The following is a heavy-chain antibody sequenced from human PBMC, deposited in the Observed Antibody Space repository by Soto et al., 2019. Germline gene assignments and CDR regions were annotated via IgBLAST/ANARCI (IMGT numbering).Heavy chain of an antibody. D-gene: IGHD1-7*01. CDR2: MSGSSSTT. J-gene: IGHJ4*02. CDR3: AKNQERELPRVIDF. V-gene: IGHV3-23*01. Sequence: EVRLLESGGGLVKPGGSLRLSCATSGLTFSNYAMSWVRQAPGGGLEWVSSMSGSSSTTYYADSVRGRFTISRDRSKNTLYLQMSSLGAEDTPLYYCAKNQERELPRVIDFWGQGTLVTVSS. CDR1: GLTFSNYA.